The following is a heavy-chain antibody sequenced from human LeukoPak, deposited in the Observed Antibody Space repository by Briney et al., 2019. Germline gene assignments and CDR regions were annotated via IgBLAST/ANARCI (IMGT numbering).Heavy chain of an antibody. J-gene: IGHJ4*02. CDR3: ARDLYYDFWSAASSGYFDY. Sequence: ASVKVSCKASGYTFTGYYMHWVRQAPGQGLEWMGWINPNSGGTNYAQTFQGRVTMTRDTSISTAYMELSRLRSDDTAVYYCARDLYYDFWSAASSGYFDYWGQGTLATVSS. V-gene: IGHV1-2*02. CDR1: GYTFTGYY. CDR2: INPNSGGT. D-gene: IGHD3-3*01.